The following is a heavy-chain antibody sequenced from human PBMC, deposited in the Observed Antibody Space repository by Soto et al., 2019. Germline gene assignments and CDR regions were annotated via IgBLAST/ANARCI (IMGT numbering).Heavy chain of an antibody. Sequence: QVQLVQSGAEVKKPGASVKVSCKASGYTFTSYGISWVRQAPGQGLEWMGLISAYNGNTNYAQKLQGRVTMTTDTSTSTAYMELRSLRSDDTAVYYCARDGYYDSSGYRSDFDYLGQGTLVTVSS. D-gene: IGHD3-22*01. CDR3: ARDGYYDSSGYRSDFDY. CDR2: ISAYNGNT. CDR1: GYTFTSYG. V-gene: IGHV1-18*01. J-gene: IGHJ4*02.